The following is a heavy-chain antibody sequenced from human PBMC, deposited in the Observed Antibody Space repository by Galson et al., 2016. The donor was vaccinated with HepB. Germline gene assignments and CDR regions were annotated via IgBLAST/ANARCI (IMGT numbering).Heavy chain of an antibody. D-gene: IGHD3-16*01. J-gene: IGHJ5*02. CDR2: IWYDGSET. Sequence: SLRLSCAASGFTFSSYGMHWVRQAPGKGLEWVAVIWYDGSETYYADSVKGRFTISRDNSKNTLYLQMNSLRAEDTAVYYCAKGGSFGFYSWFDPWGQGTLVTVSS. CDR3: AKGGSFGFYSWFDP. CDR1: GFTFSSYG. V-gene: IGHV3-33*06.